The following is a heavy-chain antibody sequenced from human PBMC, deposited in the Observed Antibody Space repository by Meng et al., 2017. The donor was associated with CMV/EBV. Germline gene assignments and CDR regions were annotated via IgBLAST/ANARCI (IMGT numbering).Heavy chain of an antibody. CDR1: GFSLSTSGMC. J-gene: IGHJ6*02. V-gene: IGHV2-70*20. CDR2: IDWDDDK. Sequence: SGPTLVKPPQTLTLTCTFSGFSLSTSGMCVSWVRQPPGKALEWLALIDWDDDKYYSTSLKTRLTISKDTSKNQVVLTMTNMDPVDTATYYCARNRGTVPPYYYYGMDVWGQGTTVTVSS. CDR3: ARNRGTVPPYYYYGMDV. D-gene: IGHD2-2*01.